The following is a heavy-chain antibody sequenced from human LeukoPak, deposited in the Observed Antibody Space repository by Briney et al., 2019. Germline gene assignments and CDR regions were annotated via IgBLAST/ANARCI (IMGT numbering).Heavy chain of an antibody. Sequence: HPGGSLRLSCAASGFTFSSYAMHWVRQAPGKGLEWVAVISYDGSKKYYADSVKGRFTISRDNSKNTLYLQMNSLRAEDTALYYCVRPILASYYYGMDVWGQGTTVTVSS. J-gene: IGHJ6*02. V-gene: IGHV3-30*04. CDR1: GFTFSSYA. CDR3: VRPILASYYYGMDV. CDR2: ISYDGSKK.